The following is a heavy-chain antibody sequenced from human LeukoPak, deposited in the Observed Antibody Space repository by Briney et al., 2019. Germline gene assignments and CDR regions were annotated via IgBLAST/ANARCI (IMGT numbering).Heavy chain of an antibody. J-gene: IGHJ4*02. CDR2: INPNSGGT. Sequence: ASVKVSCKASGYAFTGYYIHWVRQAPGQGLEWMGWINPNSGGTNYAQKFQGRVTMTRDTSISTAYMELSRLRSDDTAVYYCARDRKTDYCSGGSCYLFDYWGQGTLVTVSS. V-gene: IGHV1-2*02. D-gene: IGHD2-15*01. CDR1: GYAFTGYY. CDR3: ARDRKTDYCSGGSCYLFDY.